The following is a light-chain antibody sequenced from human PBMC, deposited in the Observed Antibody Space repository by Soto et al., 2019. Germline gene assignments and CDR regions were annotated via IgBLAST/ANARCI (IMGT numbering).Light chain of an antibody. CDR3: QQYCSAPIT. CDR2: RAS. CDR1: QTVTSNF. J-gene: IGKJ5*01. Sequence: EILLTQSPGTLSLSPGETATLSCRASQTVTSNFLAWYRQKPGQSPSLLIYRASSRATGIPDRFSGSGSGTDFTLTISRLEPEDFAVYYCQQYCSAPITFGQGTRLEIK. V-gene: IGKV3-20*01.